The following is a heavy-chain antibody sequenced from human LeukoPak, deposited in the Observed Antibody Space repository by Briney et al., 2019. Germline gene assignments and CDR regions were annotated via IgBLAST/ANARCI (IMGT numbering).Heavy chain of an antibody. CDR3: ARDRTQRYRDCSGGSSTCSPRNWFDP. D-gene: IGHD2-15*01. V-gene: IGHV1-46*01. J-gene: IGHJ5*02. CDR1: GYTFTSYY. CDR2: INSSGCST. Sequence: ASVKVSCKASGYTFTSYYMHWVRQAPGQGLEGMGIINSSGCSTSYAEKFQGRVTMTRDMSTSTVYMELSSLRSEDTAVYYCARDRTQRYRDCSGGSSTCSPRNWFDPWGQGTLVTVSS.